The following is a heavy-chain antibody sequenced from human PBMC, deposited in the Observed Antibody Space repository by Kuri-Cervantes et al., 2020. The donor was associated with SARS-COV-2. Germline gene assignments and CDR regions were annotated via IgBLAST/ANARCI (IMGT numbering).Heavy chain of an antibody. CDR1: GYTFTTYF. Sequence: ASVKVSCKASGYTFTTYFLYWVRQAPGQGLEWMGIINPSGGNTTYAQKFQGRVTMTRDTSTSTVYMELSSLGSEDTAVYYCARPVGASLRTDVWGQGTLVTVSS. CDR3: ARPVGASLRTDV. V-gene: IGHV1-46*01. D-gene: IGHD1-26*01. J-gene: IGHJ4*02. CDR2: INPSGGNT.